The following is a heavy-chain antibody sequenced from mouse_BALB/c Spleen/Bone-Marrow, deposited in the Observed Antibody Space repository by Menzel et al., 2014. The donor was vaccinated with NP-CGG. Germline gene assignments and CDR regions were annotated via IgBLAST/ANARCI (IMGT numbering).Heavy chain of an antibody. CDR2: INPDSSTI. CDR3: SRLGYYGGFAY. Sequence: VQLQQSGGGLVQPGGSLKLSCAASGFDFSRYWMSWVRQAPGKGLEWIGEINPDSSTINYTPSLKYKFIISRDNAKNTLYLQMSKVGSEDTALYYCSRLGYYGGFAYWGQGTLVTVSA. J-gene: IGHJ3*01. CDR1: GFDFSRYW. D-gene: IGHD2-3*01. V-gene: IGHV4-1*02.